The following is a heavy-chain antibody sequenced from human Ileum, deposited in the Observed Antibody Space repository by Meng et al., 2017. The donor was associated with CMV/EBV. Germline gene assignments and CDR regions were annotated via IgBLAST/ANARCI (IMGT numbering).Heavy chain of an antibody. V-gene: IGHV4-4*07. CDR1: GDSISGYH. CDR3: GRAGARGVPVDM. J-gene: IGHJ4*02. D-gene: IGHD3-10*01. Sequence: QMQLQESGPGLVKPSETLSLTCIVSGDSISGYHWTWIRKPAGKGLEWIGRLRTSGTTDHNPSLKSRVTLSIDTSKNQFSLKLNSVTAADTAVYYYGRAGARGVPVDMWGQGTLVTVSS. CDR2: LRTSGTT.